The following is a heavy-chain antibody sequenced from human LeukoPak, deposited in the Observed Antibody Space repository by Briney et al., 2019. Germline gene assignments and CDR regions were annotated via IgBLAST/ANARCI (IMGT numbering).Heavy chain of an antibody. Sequence: SETLSLTCTVSGGSISSSSYYWGWIRQPPGKGLEWIGSIYYSGSTYYNPSLKSRVTISVDTSKNQFSLKLSSVTAADTAVYYCASLYNWNYAVDYWGQGTLVTVSS. CDR3: ASLYNWNYAVDY. D-gene: IGHD1-7*01. CDR2: IYYSGST. CDR1: GGSISSSSYY. V-gene: IGHV4-39*07. J-gene: IGHJ4*02.